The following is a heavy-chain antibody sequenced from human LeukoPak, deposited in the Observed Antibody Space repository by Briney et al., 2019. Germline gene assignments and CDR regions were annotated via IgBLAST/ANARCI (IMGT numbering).Heavy chain of an antibody. CDR1: GGSISSYY. D-gene: IGHD4-11*01. CDR2: IYYSGST. J-gene: IGHJ6*03. Sequence: SETLSLTCTVSGGSISSYYWSWIRQPPGKGLEWIGYIYYSGSTNYNPSLKSRVTISVDTSKNQFSLKLSSVTAADTAVYYCARLTDYSNRYYYMDVWGKGTTVTVSS. CDR3: ARLTDYSNRYYYMDV. V-gene: IGHV4-59*01.